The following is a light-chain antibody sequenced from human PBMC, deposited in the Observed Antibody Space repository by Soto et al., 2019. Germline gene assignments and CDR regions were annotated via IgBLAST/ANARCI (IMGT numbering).Light chain of an antibody. CDR3: QQYNSYSEA. Sequence: DIQMTQSPSTLSASPWDRATLTCLASQSISSWLAWYQQKPGKAPKLLIYRASNLESGVPSRFSGSGSGTEFTLTISSLQPDDFATYYCQQYNSYSEAFGQGTKVDIK. CDR2: RAS. J-gene: IGKJ1*01. V-gene: IGKV1-5*03. CDR1: QSISSW.